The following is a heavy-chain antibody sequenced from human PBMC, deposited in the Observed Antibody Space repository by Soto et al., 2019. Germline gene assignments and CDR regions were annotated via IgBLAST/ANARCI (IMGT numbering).Heavy chain of an antibody. CDR1: GFTFSSYS. CDR3: ARGYGDYFRFDT. J-gene: IGHJ5*02. D-gene: IGHD4-17*01. V-gene: IGHV3-21*01. CDR2: ISSSSSYI. Sequence: PGGSLRLSCAASGFTFSSYSMNWVRQAPGKGLEWVSSISSSSSYIYYADSVKGRFTISRDNAKNSLYLQMNSLRAEDTAVYYCARGYGDYFRFDTWGQGTLVTVSS.